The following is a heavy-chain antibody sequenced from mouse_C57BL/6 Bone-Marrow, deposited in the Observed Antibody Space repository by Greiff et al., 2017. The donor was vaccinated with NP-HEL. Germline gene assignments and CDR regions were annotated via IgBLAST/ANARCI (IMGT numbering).Heavy chain of an antibody. J-gene: IGHJ2*01. V-gene: IGHV1-15*01. Sequence: VKLQESGAELVRPGASVTLSCKASGYTFTDYEMHWVKQTPVHGLEWIGAIDPETGGTAYNQKFKGKAILTADKSSSTAYMELRSLTSEDSAVYYCTRDHYYGSSYYWGQGTTLTVSS. CDR3: TRDHYYGSSYY. CDR2: IDPETGGT. CDR1: GYTFTDYE. D-gene: IGHD1-1*01.